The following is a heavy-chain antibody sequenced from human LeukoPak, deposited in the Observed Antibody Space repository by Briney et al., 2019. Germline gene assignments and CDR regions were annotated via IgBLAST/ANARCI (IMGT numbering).Heavy chain of an antibody. D-gene: IGHD3-22*01. CDR1: GFTFSSYA. V-gene: IGHV3-30-3*01. CDR3: AKDLVNYDSSGYYLAGFDY. Sequence: AGRSLRLSCAASGFTFSSYAMHWVRQAPGKGLEWVAVISYDGSNKYYADSVKGRFTISRDNSKNTLYLQMNSLRAEDTAVYYCAKDLVNYDSSGYYLAGFDYWGQGTLVTVSS. CDR2: ISYDGSNK. J-gene: IGHJ4*02.